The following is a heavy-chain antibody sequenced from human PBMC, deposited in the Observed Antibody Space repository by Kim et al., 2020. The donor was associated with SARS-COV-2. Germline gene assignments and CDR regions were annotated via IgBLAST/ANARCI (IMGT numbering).Heavy chain of an antibody. CDR3: ANEHPRSGWHTFEN. J-gene: IGHJ4*02. V-gene: IGHV3-23*01. CDR2: ITKFDGRT. D-gene: IGHD6-25*01. CDR1: GYDINTSA. Sequence: GGSLRLSCAATGYDINTSAMSWVRQVPEKGLEWISAITKFDGRTYYADTVRGRFNISRDNSKNTGYLQMDSLRDEDTGLYYCANEHPRSGWHTFENWGQG.